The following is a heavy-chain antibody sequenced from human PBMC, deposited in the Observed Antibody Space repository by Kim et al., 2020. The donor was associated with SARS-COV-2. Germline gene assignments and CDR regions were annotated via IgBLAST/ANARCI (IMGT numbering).Heavy chain of an antibody. CDR2: ISYDGSNK. CDR1: GFTFSSYG. CDR3: AKDGAYYVSSGYYSEYFQP. V-gene: IGHV3-30*18. J-gene: IGHJ1*01. D-gene: IGHD3-22*01. Sequence: GGSLRLSCAASGFTFSSYGMHWVREAPGKGLEWVAVISYDGSNKYYADSVKGRFTISRDNSKNTLYLQMNSLRAEDTAVYYCAKDGAYYVSSGYYSEYFQPCGHGTLGTASS.